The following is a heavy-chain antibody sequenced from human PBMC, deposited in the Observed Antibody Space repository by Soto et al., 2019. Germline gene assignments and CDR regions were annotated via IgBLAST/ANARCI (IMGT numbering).Heavy chain of an antibody. CDR2: IYYSGST. J-gene: IGHJ3*02. V-gene: IGHV4-39*01. CDR3: ARRELEPTNNDAFHI. D-gene: IGHD1-1*01. Sequence: PSETLSLTCAVSGGSISSSNHYWDWIRHPPGKGPEWIGRIYYSGSTYYNPSLKSRVTISVDTSRNQFSLKLSSVTAADTAVYYCARRELEPTNNDAFHIWGQGTMVTVSS. CDR1: GGSISSSNHY.